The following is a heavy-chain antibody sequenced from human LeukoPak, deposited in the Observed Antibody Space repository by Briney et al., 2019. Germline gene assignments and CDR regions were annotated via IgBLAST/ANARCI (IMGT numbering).Heavy chain of an antibody. V-gene: IGHV1-2*02. J-gene: IGHJ4*02. CDR3: ARGHDSGGLLIDY. Sequence: ASLSVSSAASGYSFTDYYMRWVRPAPGQRLGWMGWIIDYRGVTPYSQKFQRRVTMTRDTSISTAYMDVSELKSDDTAVYYCARGHDSGGLLIDYWGQGTLVTVSS. CDR1: GYSFTDYY. CDR2: IIDYRGVT. D-gene: IGHD4/OR15-4a*01.